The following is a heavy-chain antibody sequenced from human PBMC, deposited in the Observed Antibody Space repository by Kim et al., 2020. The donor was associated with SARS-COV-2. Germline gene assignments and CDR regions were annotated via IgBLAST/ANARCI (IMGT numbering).Heavy chain of an antibody. CDR1: GYTFTGYY. CDR2: INPNSGGT. J-gene: IGHJ4*02. V-gene: IGHV1-2*06. D-gene: IGHD6-6*01. Sequence: ASVKVSCKASGYTFTGYYMHWVRQAPGQGLEWMGRINPNSGGTNYAQKFQGRVTMTRDTSISTAYMELSRLRSDDTAVYYCARETYSSSSTTNFDYWGQGTLVTVSS. CDR3: ARETYSSSSTTNFDY.